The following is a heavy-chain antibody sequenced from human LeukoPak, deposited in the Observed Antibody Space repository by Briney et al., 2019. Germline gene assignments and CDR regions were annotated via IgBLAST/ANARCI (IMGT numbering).Heavy chain of an antibody. J-gene: IGHJ6*02. Sequence: GGSLRLSCAASGFTFSSYAMSWVRQAPGKGLEWVSAISGSGGSTYYADSVKGRFTISRDNSKNTLYLQMNSLRAEDTAVYYCARSKPSYSSSWYMAGNTDYYGMDVWGQGTTVTVSS. V-gene: IGHV3-23*01. D-gene: IGHD6-13*01. CDR1: GFTFSSYA. CDR2: ISGSGGST. CDR3: ARSKPSYSSSWYMAGNTDYYGMDV.